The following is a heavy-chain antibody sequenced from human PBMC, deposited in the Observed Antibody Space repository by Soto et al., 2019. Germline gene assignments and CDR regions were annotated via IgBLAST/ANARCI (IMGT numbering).Heavy chain of an antibody. Sequence: QVQLQESGPGLVKPSQTLSLTCTVSGGSISSGDYYWSWIRQPPGKGLEWIGYIYYSGSTYYNPSLKSRVTISVDTSKNQFSLKLSSVTAADTAVYYCARFSQRGETWLAFDYWGQGTLVTVSS. V-gene: IGHV4-30-4*01. CDR2: IYYSGST. CDR3: ARFSQRGETWLAFDY. D-gene: IGHD3-22*01. CDR1: GGSISSGDYY. J-gene: IGHJ4*02.